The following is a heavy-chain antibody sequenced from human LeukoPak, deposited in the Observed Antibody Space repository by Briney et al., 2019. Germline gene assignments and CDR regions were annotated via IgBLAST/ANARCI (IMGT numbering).Heavy chain of an antibody. J-gene: IGHJ4*02. D-gene: IGHD5-12*01. CDR3: ARDPSDIVATFLAY. CDR2: INPNRGDT. Sequence: ASVKVSCKASGYTFTDYYMHWVRQAPGQSLEWMGWINPNRGDTNYAQKFQGRVTMTRDTSSSTAYMELSRLKSDDTAVYYCARDPSDIVATFLAYWGQGTLVAVSS. CDR1: GYTFTDYY. V-gene: IGHV1-2*02.